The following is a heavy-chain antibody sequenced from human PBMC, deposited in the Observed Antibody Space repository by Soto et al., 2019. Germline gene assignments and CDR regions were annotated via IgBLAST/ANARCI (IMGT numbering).Heavy chain of an antibody. CDR3: AREAVGCSSTSCYFPYYYGMDV. CDR2: IWYDGSNK. Sequence: SLRLSCAASGFTFSSYGMHWVRQAPGKGLEWVAVIWYDGSNKYYADSVKGRFTISRDNSKNTLYLQMNSLRAEDTAVYYCAREAVGCSSTSCYFPYYYGMDVWGQGTTVTSP. D-gene: IGHD2-2*01. V-gene: IGHV3-33*01. CDR1: GFTFSSYG. J-gene: IGHJ6*02.